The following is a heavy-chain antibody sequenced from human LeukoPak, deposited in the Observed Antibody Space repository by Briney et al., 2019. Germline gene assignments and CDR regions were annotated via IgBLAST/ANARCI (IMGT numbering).Heavy chain of an antibody. D-gene: IGHD6-19*01. CDR2: INPNSGGT. CDR3: ARDTGVAGTWFDP. J-gene: IGHJ5*02. V-gene: IGHV1-2*02. CDR1: GYTFTGYY. Sequence: PVASVKVSCKASGYTFTGYYMHWVRQAPGQGLEWMGWINPNSGGTNYAQKFQGRVTMTRDTSISTAYMELSRLRSDDTAVYYCARDTGVAGTWFDPWGQGTLVTVSS.